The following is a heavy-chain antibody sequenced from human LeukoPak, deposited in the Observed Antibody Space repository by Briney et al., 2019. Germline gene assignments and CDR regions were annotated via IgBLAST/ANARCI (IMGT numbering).Heavy chain of an antibody. CDR3: VRRRKAADT. J-gene: IGHJ5*02. Sequence: PSETLSLNCAVYGGSFSDYFCIWIRQSPGRGLEWLGEVRPDGSTTYNPSLKSRVSISLDTSRTHSSLRLRSVAAADTGLYYCVRRRKAADTWGQGSLVTVSS. CDR1: GGSFSDYF. V-gene: IGHV4-34*01. CDR2: VRPDGST. D-gene: IGHD6-25*01.